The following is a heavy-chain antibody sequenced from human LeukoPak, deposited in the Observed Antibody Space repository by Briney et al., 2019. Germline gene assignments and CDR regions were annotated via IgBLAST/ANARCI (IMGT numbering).Heavy chain of an antibody. CDR2: INPNSGGT. J-gene: IGHJ4*02. Sequence: ASVKVSCKASGYTFTGYYMHWVRQSPGQGLEWMGWINPNSGGTNYAQKFQGRVTMTRDTSISTAYMELSRLRSDDTAVYYCARIAVAGTDFDYWGQGTLVTVSS. D-gene: IGHD6-19*01. CDR3: ARIAVAGTDFDY. CDR1: GYTFTGYY. V-gene: IGHV1-2*02.